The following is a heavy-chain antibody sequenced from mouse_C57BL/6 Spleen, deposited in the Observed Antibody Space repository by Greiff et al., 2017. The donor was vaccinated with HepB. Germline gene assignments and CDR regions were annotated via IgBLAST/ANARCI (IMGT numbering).Heavy chain of an antibody. Sequence: EVKLQQSGPELVKPGASVKISCKASGYSFTGYYMNWVKQSPEKSLEWIGEINPSTGGTTYNQKFKAKATLTVDKSSSTAYMQLKSLTSEDSAVYYCAPIYYGNLAYAMDYWGQGTSVTVSS. V-gene: IGHV1-42*01. CDR1: GYSFTGYY. CDR2: INPSTGGT. J-gene: IGHJ4*01. CDR3: APIYYGNLAYAMDY. D-gene: IGHD2-1*01.